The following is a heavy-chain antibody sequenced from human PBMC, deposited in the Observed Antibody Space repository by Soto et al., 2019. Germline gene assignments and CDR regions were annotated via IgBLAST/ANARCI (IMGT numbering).Heavy chain of an antibody. V-gene: IGHV1-18*01. CDR2: INAYNGDT. CDR3: AIANYGDNDY. J-gene: IGHJ4*02. D-gene: IGHD4-17*01. Sequence: GPEVKKPGASVKVSCKASGYTFPSSTVSWLRQAPGQGLEWMGWINAYNGDTNYAQKLQGRVTMTTDTSMNTSYMELTGMGYDDTATYFCAIANYGDNDYWGQGTLVTVSS. CDR1: GYTFPSST.